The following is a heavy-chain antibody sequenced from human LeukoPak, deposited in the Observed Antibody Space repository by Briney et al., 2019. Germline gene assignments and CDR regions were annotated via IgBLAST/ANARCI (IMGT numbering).Heavy chain of an antibody. V-gene: IGHV1-69*06. CDR2: IIPIFGTA. CDR1: GGTFSSYA. CDR3: ARGTNSGSYYYYMDV. Sequence: ASVKVSCKASGGTFSSYAISWVRQAPGQGLEWMGGIIPIFGTANYAQKFQGRVTITADKSTSTAYMELSSLRSEDTALYYCARGTNSGSYYYYMDVWGKGTTVTVSS. D-gene: IGHD1-26*01. J-gene: IGHJ6*03.